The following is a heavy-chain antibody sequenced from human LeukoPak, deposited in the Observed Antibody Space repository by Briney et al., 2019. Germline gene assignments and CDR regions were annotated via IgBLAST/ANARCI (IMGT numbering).Heavy chain of an antibody. CDR2: MSSSSYI. Sequence: GGSLRLSCAASGFTFSSYSMNWVRQATGKGLEWVSSMSSSSYIYYADSVKGRFTISRDNAKNSLYLQMNSLRAEDTAVYYCARDTPIAYCGGDCSGYWGQGTLVTVSS. CDR3: ARDTPIAYCGGDCSGY. CDR1: GFTFSSYS. J-gene: IGHJ4*02. V-gene: IGHV3-21*01. D-gene: IGHD2-21*02.